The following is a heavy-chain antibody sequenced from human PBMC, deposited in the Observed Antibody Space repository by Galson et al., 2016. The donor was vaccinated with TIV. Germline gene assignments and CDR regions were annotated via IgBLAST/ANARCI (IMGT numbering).Heavy chain of an antibody. CDR3: ARGYGSDPDY. V-gene: IGHV1-2*02. Sequence: SVKVSCKASGYTFSDHYVHWVRQAPGQGLEWMGWINPNTGGTIYAQKFQGRVTLTRDTTITTVYMDLSGLRHDDTAVYYCARGYGSDPDYWGQGTLVTVSS. CDR2: INPNTGGT. CDR1: GYTFSDHY. D-gene: IGHD3-10*01. J-gene: IGHJ4*02.